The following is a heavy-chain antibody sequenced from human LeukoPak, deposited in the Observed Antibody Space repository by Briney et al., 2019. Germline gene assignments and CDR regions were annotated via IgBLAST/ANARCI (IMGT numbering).Heavy chain of an antibody. CDR2: ISGSGGST. CDR1: GFTFSSYA. J-gene: IGHJ4*02. CDR3: AKDMLAYYYDSSGPYYFDY. D-gene: IGHD3-22*01. Sequence: GGSLRLSCAASGFTFSSYAMSWVRQAPGKGLEWVSAISGSGGSTYYADSVKGRFTISGDNSKNTLYLQMNSLRAEDTAVYYCAKDMLAYYYDSSGPYYFDYWGQGTLVTVSS. V-gene: IGHV3-23*01.